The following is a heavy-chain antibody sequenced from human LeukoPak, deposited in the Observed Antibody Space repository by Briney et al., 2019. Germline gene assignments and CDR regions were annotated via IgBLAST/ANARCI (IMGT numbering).Heavy chain of an antibody. CDR3: VKDDEWFQYAN. CDR1: GFTFSSYA. Sequence: GGSLRLSCAASGFTFSSYAMSWVRQAPGKGLEWVSAISGSGGSTYYADSVKGRFIISRDNSKNTVYLQMNSLSAEDAAVYYCVKDDEWFQYANWGQGTLVTASS. D-gene: IGHD3-10*01. V-gene: IGHV3-23*01. CDR2: ISGSGGST. J-gene: IGHJ4*02.